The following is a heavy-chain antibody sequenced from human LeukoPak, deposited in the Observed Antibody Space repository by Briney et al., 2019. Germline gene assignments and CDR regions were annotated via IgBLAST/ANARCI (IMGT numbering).Heavy chain of an antibody. CDR1: GDSISSGNY. D-gene: IGHD3-10*01. Sequence: SETLSLTCTVSGDSISSGNYWGWIRQPPGKGLEWIGSIYYSGSTYYNPSLKSRVTISVDTSKNQFSLKLSSVTAADTAVYYCARDLGSGSYGWFDPWGQGTLVTVSS. V-gene: IGHV4-38-2*02. CDR2: IYYSGST. J-gene: IGHJ5*02. CDR3: ARDLGSGSYGWFDP.